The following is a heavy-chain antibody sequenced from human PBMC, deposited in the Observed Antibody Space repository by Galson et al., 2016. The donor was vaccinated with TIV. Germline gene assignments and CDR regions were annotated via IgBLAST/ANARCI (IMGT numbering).Heavy chain of an antibody. CDR2: IWFDGSEK. V-gene: IGHV3-33*01. CDR1: GFSFGTYG. Sequence: SLRLSCAASGFSFGTYGMHWVRQAPGTGLEWVAIIWFDGSEKYYADSVKGRFTISRDNSKKTLYLQLSSLRAEDTAVYYCARELRCDTTSCNSLFDYWGQGTLVTVSS. D-gene: IGHD2-2*01. CDR3: ARELRCDTTSCNSLFDY. J-gene: IGHJ4*02.